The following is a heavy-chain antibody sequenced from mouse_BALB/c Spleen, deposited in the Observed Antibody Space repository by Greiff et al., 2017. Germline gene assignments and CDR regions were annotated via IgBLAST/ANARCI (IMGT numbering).Heavy chain of an antibody. V-gene: IGHV5-6-4*01. CDR2: ISSGGSYT. Sequence: EVQLVESGGGLVKPGGSLKLSCAASGFTFSSYTMSWVRQTPEKRLEWVATISSGGSYTYYPDSVKGRFTISRDNAKNTLYLQMSSLKSEDTAMYYCSLTYMDYWGQGTSVTVSS. J-gene: IGHJ4*01. D-gene: IGHD1-1*01. CDR3: SLTYMDY. CDR1: GFTFSSYT.